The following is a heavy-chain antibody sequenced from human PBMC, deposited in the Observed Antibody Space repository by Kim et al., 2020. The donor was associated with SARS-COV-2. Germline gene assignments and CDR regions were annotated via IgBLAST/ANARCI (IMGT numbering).Heavy chain of an antibody. CDR2: ISSLGDST. CDR3: ARGEDRWGYAGR. Sequence: GGSLRLSCAASGFIFSDYTMHWVRQAPGKGLEHFSAISSLGDSTYYINSVKGRFTISRDNSKNTLYLQMGSVRAEDMAVYYCARGEDRWGYAGRWGQGTL. V-gene: IGHV3-64*01. CDR1: GFIFSDYT. J-gene: IGHJ4*02. D-gene: IGHD5-12*01.